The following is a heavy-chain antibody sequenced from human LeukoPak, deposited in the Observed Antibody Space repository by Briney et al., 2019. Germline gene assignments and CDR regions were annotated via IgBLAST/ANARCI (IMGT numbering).Heavy chain of an antibody. CDR3: ARHVYSSGWGAFDI. CDR2: ISRSATYL. J-gene: IGHJ3*02. V-gene: IGHV3-21*01. D-gene: IGHD6-19*01. Sequence: GGSLRLSCAASGXTFSGYSMNWVRQAPGKGLEWVSSISRSATYLYYADSLQGRFTVSRDDAKSSLYLQMNSLSAEDTAVYYCARHVYSSGWGAFDIWGQGTMVTVSS. CDR1: GXTFSGYS.